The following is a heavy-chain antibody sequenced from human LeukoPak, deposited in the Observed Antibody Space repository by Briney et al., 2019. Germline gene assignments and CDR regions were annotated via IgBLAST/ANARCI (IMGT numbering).Heavy chain of an antibody. D-gene: IGHD5-24*01. J-gene: IGHJ3*02. CDR1: GFTFSSYA. Sequence: GGSLRLFCAASGFTFSSYAMHWVRQAPGKGLEWVAVISYDGSNKYYADSVKGRFTISRDNSKNTLYLQMNSLRAEDTAVYYCARGRDGYNLIDAFDIWGQGTMVTVSS. CDR2: ISYDGSNK. V-gene: IGHV3-30*04. CDR3: ARGRDGYNLIDAFDI.